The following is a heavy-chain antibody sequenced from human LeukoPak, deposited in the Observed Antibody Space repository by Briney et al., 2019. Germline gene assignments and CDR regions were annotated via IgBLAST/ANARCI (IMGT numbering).Heavy chain of an antibody. CDR3: AREAPDTGSGYYRGLFDY. V-gene: IGHV4-39*07. CDR1: GGSISSSSYY. Sequence: SETLSLTCTVSGGSISSSSYYWGWIRQPPGKGLEWIGSIYYSGSTYYNPSLKSRVTISVDTSKNQFSLKLSSVTAADTAVYYCAREAPDTGSGYYRGLFDYWGQGTLVTVSS. J-gene: IGHJ4*02. CDR2: IYYSGST. D-gene: IGHD3-22*01.